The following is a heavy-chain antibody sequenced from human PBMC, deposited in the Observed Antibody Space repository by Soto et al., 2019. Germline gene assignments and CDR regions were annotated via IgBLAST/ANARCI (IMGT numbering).Heavy chain of an antibody. J-gene: IGHJ4*02. CDR2: IYYSGST. CDR1: GGSISSSSYY. D-gene: IGHD1-26*01. Sequence: SETLSLTCTVSGGSISSSSYYWGWIRQPPGKGLEWIGSIYYSGSTYYNPSLKSRVTISVDTSKNQFSLKLSSVTAADTAVYYCARHPRLWEIDYRGQGTLVIV. CDR3: ARHPRLWEIDY. V-gene: IGHV4-39*01.